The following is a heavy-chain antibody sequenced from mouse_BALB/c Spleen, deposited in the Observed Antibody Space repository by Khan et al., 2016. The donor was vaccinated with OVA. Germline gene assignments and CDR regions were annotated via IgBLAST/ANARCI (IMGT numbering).Heavy chain of an antibody. J-gene: IGHJ1*01. CDR3: ANGLEPHWYFDV. CDR1: GYSFTGYY. V-gene: IGHV1S34*01. CDR2: ISCYNGAT. D-gene: IGHD2-2*01. Sequence: LVKTGASVKISCKASGYSFTGYYMHWVKQSHGKSLEWIGYISCYNGATRYNQKFKGKATFTVDTSSSTAYMQFNSLTPEDSAVYYCANGLEPHWYFDVWGAGTTVTVSS.